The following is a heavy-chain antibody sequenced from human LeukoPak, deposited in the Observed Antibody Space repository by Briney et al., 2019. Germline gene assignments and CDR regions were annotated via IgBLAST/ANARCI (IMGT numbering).Heavy chain of an antibody. J-gene: IGHJ4*02. CDR1: GGSISSGGYS. D-gene: IGHD4-17*01. Sequence: PSQTRSLTCAVSGGSISSGGYSWSWIRQPPGKGLEWIGYIYHSGSTYYNPSLKSRVTISVDRSKNQFSLKLSSVTAADTAVYYCAREVTTVTSYYFDYWGQGTLVTVSS. CDR2: IYHSGST. V-gene: IGHV4-30-2*01. CDR3: AREVTTVTSYYFDY.